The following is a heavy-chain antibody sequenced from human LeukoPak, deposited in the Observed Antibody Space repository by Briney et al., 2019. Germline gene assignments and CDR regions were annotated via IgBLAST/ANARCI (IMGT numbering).Heavy chain of an antibody. Sequence: PGGSLRLSCAASGFTFSSYSMNWVRQAPGKGLEWVSSISSSSSYIYYADSLKGRFTISRDNAKNSLYLQMNSLRAEDTAVYYCARDSGYSGYPYYFDYWGQGTLVTVSS. CDR2: ISSSSSYI. CDR1: GFTFSSYS. D-gene: IGHD5-12*01. J-gene: IGHJ4*02. CDR3: ARDSGYSGYPYYFDY. V-gene: IGHV3-21*01.